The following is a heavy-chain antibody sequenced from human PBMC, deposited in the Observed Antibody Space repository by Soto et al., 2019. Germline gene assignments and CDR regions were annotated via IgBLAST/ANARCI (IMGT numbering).Heavy chain of an antibody. V-gene: IGHV4-39*01. CDR1: GGSISSSSYY. CDR3: ARHPRQFYYYDSSGFDY. Sequence: PPETLSLTCTVSGGSISSSSYYWGWIRQPPGKGLEWIGSIYYSGSTYYNPSLKSRVTISVDTSKNQFSLKLSSVTAADTAVYYCARHPRQFYYYDSSGFDYWGQGTLVTVSS. J-gene: IGHJ4*02. D-gene: IGHD3-22*01. CDR2: IYYSGST.